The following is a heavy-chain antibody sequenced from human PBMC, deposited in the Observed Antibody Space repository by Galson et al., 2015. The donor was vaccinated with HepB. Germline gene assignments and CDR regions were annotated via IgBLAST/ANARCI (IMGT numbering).Heavy chain of an antibody. J-gene: IGHJ4*02. CDR1: GFTFSSYA. CDR2: ISYDGSNK. CDR3: ARDLHDYVWGSVDY. D-gene: IGHD3-16*01. V-gene: IGHV3-30*04. Sequence: SLRLSCAASGFTFSSYAMHWVRQAPGKGLEWVAVISYDGSNKYYADSVKGRFTISRDNSKNTLYLQMNSLRAEDTAVYYCARDLHDYVWGSVDYWGQGTLVTVSS.